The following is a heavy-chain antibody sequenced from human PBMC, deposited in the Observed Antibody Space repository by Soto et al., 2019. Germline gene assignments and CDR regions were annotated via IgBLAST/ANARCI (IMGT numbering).Heavy chain of an antibody. Sequence: PSETLSLTCTFSCGSIIRYYWSWIRQPPGKGLEWIGYVYYSGTTNYNPSLRSRVTISVDTSNNQFSLRLSSVTAADTAVYYCSRAPSAYSRGYGMDVWGQGTTVTVSS. J-gene: IGHJ6*02. CDR3: SRAPSAYSRGYGMDV. V-gene: IGHV4-59*01. D-gene: IGHD5-18*01. CDR1: CGSIIRYY. CDR2: VYYSGTT.